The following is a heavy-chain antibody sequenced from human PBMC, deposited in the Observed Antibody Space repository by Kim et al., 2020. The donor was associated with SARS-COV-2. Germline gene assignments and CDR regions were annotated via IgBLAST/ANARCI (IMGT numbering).Heavy chain of an antibody. D-gene: IGHD3-16*02. V-gene: IGHV3-49*03. CDR1: GFTFGDYA. J-gene: IGHJ4*02. CDR2: IRSKAYGGTT. CDR3: TRDGVWGSYRY. Sequence: GGSLRLSCTASGFTFGDYAMSWFRQAPGKGLEWVGFIRSKAYGGTTEYAASVKGRFTISRDDSKSIAYLQMNSLKTEDTAVYYCTRDGVWGSYRYWGQGTLVTVSS.